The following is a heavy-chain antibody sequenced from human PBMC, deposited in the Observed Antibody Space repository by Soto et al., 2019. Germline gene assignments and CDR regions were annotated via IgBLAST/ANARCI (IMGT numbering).Heavy chain of an antibody. CDR3: AANYYDSSGYYYVIDY. CDR2: IVVGSGNT. D-gene: IGHD3-22*01. CDR1: VFSFTSSA. V-gene: IGHV1-58*01. J-gene: IGHJ4*02. Sequence: SVTVSSTAPVFSFTSSAVHWARPARGQRLEWIGWIVVGSGNTNYAQKFQERVTITRDMSTSTAYMELSSLRSEDTAVYYCAANYYDSSGYYYVIDYWGQGTLVTVSS.